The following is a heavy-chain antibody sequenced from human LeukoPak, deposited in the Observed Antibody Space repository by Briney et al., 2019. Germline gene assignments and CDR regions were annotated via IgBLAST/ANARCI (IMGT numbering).Heavy chain of an antibody. CDR1: GFTFSSYG. CDR2: ISYDGSNK. Sequence: GGSLRLSCAASGFTFSSYGMHWVRQAPGKGLEWVAVISYDGSNKYYADSVKGRFTISRDNSKNTLYLQMNSLRAEDTAVYYCAEVRYFDWSDYYYYGMDVWGQGTTVTVSS. J-gene: IGHJ6*02. CDR3: AEVRYFDWSDYYYYGMDV. V-gene: IGHV3-30*18. D-gene: IGHD3-9*01.